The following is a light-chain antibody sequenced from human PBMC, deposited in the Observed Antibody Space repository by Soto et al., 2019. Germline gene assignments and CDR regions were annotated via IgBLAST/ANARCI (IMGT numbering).Light chain of an antibody. J-gene: IGLJ2*01. CDR1: SGHSNYA. Sequence: QSVLTQSPSASASLGASVKLTCTLSSGHSNYAIAWHQQQSEKGPRYLMKLNSDGSHSKGDGIPDRFSGSSSGAERYLTISSLQSKDEADHYCQTWGSGIVVFGGGTKLTVL. CDR2: LNSDGSH. CDR3: QTWGSGIVV. V-gene: IGLV4-69*01.